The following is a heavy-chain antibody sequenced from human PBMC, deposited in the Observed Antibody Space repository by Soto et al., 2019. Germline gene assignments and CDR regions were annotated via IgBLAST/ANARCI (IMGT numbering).Heavy chain of an antibody. Sequence: ASVKVSCKASGYASTDYGISWVRQAPGQGLEWIGWISAYNGNTNYAQKFQGRVTVTTDTSTTTAYMEVRNLRSDDTAVYYCARDHRYSSSFFDYWSQGTLVTVSS. CDR2: ISAYNGNT. J-gene: IGHJ4*02. CDR3: ARDHRYSSSFFDY. D-gene: IGHD6-6*01. CDR1: GYASTDYG. V-gene: IGHV1-18*04.